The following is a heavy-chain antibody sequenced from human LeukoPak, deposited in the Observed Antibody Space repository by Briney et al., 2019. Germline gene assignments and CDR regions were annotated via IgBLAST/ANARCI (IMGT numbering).Heavy chain of an antibody. CDR3: ARGAGYNYPYYFDY. CDR1: GFTFSSYA. Sequence: GRSLRLSCAASGFTFSSYAKSWVRQAPGKGLEWVSAISGSGGSTYYADSVKGRFTISRDNSKNTLYLQMNSLRAEDTAVYYCARGAGYNYPYYFDYWGQGTLVTVSS. CDR2: ISGSGGST. D-gene: IGHD5-24*01. J-gene: IGHJ4*02. V-gene: IGHV3-23*01.